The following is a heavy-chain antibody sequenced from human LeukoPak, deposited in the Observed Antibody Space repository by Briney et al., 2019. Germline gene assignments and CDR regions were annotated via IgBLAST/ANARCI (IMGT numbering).Heavy chain of an antibody. J-gene: IGHJ4*02. D-gene: IGHD3-10*01. CDR2: ISGSGGST. V-gene: IGHV3-23*01. CDR1: GFTFSSYA. CDR3: AKDFSPVWFGSAGYFDY. Sequence: GGSLRLSCAASGFTFSSYAMSWVRQAPGKGLEWVPAISGSGGSTYYADSVKGRITISRDNSKNTLYLQMNSLRAEDTAVYYCAKDFSPVWFGSAGYFDYWGQGTLVTVSS.